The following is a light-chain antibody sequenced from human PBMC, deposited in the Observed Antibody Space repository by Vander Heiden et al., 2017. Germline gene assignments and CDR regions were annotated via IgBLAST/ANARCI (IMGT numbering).Light chain of an antibody. CDR3: QQHNSYSWT. J-gene: IGKJ1*01. CDR1: QSISSW. V-gene: IGKV1-5*03. CDR2: KAY. Sequence: DIQLTQSPSTLPASVRDRITIPCRASQSISSWLAWYQQKPGKAPKLLIYKAYSLESGVPSRFSGSGFGTEFTLTISSLQPDDFANYYCQQHNSYSWTFGQGTKVEIK.